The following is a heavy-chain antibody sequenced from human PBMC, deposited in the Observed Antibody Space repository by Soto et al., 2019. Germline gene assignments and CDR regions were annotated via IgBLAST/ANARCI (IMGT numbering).Heavy chain of an antibody. Sequence: SVKVSCKASGGTFSRYSISWVRQAPGQGLEWMGGIIPIFGTANYAQKFQGRVTITADESTSTAYMELSSLRSEDTAVYYCARFWSGYGFDYWGQGTLVTVSS. V-gene: IGHV1-69*13. CDR2: IIPIFGTA. CDR3: ARFWSGYGFDY. CDR1: GGTFSRYS. D-gene: IGHD3-3*01. J-gene: IGHJ4*02.